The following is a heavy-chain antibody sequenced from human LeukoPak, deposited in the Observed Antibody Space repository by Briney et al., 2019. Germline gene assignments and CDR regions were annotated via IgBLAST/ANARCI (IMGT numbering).Heavy chain of an antibody. CDR1: GFTFDDYA. CDR2: ISWNSGSI. V-gene: IGHV3-9*01. J-gene: IGHJ4*02. CDR3: AKDKYSGSGSYFDY. Sequence: PGRSLRLSCAASGFTFDDYAMHWVRQAPGKGLEWVSGISWNSGSIGYADSVKGRFTVSRDNAKNSLYLQMNSLRAEDTALYYCAKDKYSGSGSYFDYWGQGTLVTVSS. D-gene: IGHD3-10*01.